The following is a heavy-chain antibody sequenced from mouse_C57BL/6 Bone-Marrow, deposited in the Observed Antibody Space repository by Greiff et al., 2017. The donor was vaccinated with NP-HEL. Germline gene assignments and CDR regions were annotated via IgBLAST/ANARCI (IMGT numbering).Heavy chain of an antibody. J-gene: IGHJ4*01. CDR2: IRSKSNNYAT. V-gene: IGHV10-1*01. D-gene: IGHD3-3*01. Sequence: EVMLVESGGGLVQPKGSLKLSCAASGFSFNTYAMNWVRQAPGKGLEWVARIRSKSNNYATYYADSVKDRFTISRDDSESMLYLQMNNLKTEDTAMYYCVRRAQTDYYAMDYWGQGTSVTVSS. CDR1: GFSFNTYA. CDR3: VRRAQTDYYAMDY.